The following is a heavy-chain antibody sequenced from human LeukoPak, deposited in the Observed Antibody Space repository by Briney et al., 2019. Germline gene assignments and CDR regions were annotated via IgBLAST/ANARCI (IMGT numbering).Heavy chain of an antibody. CDR2: INSDGGGT. Sequence: GGSLRLSCAASGFNFASNWMHWVRQTPGKGLMWVSRINSDGGGTSYAGSVEGRFTISRDNAKNTLYLQMNNLRAEDTAMYYCASSLGPLTEYWGQGTLVTVSS. D-gene: IGHD7-27*01. CDR1: GFNFASNW. J-gene: IGHJ4*01. V-gene: IGHV3-74*01. CDR3: ASSLGPLTEY.